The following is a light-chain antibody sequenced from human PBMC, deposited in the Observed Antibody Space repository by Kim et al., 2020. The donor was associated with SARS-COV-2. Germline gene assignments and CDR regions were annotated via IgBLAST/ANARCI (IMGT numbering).Light chain of an antibody. CDR1: QTISTY. J-gene: IGKJ2*01. V-gene: IGKV1-39*01. CDR2: AAS. CDR3: QQTYRAPYT. Sequence: DIQMTQSPSSLSASVGDRVTITCRASQTISTYLNWYQQKPGKAPKLLIYAASNLQSGVPSRFSGSGSGTDFTLTISSLQPEDFVSYYCQQTYRAPYTFGQGTKLEI.